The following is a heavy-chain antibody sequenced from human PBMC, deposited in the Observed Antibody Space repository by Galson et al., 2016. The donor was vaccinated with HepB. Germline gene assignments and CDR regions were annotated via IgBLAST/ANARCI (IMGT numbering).Heavy chain of an antibody. D-gene: IGHD6-19*01. CDR1: GFTFTSYY. CDR3: ARGSGDYPKTLDS. Sequence: SVKVSCKASGFTFTSYYMHWVRQAPGQGLEWVGLIVRSGPSTAYAQDFLDRVTLTRDTSTNTVYMELSSLRSEDTAVYYCARGSGDYPKTLDSWGQGTLVTVSS. J-gene: IGHJ4*02. CDR2: IVRSGPST. V-gene: IGHV1-46*01.